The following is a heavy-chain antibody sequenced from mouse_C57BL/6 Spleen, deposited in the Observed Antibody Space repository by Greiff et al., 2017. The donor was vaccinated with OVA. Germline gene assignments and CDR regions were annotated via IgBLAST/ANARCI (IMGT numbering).Heavy chain of an antibody. CDR3: ARSGTTVVAYYAMDY. D-gene: IGHD1-1*01. CDR2: IYPGDGDT. J-gene: IGHJ4*01. CDR1: GYAFSSYW. Sequence: VQLQQSGAELVKPGASVKISCEASGYAFSSYWMNWVKQRPGKGLEWIGQIYPGDGDTNYNGKFKGKATLTADKSSSTAYMQLSSLTSEDSAVYFCARSGTTVVAYYAMDYWGQGTSVTVSS. V-gene: IGHV1-80*01.